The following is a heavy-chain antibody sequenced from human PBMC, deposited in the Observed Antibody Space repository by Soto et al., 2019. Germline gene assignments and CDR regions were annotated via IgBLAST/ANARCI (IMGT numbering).Heavy chain of an antibody. CDR1: GGSFSGYY. CDR3: ARGAEGSSWSRYYYYYGMDV. Sequence: LSLTCAVYGGSFSGYYWSWIRQPPGKGLEWIGEINHSGSTNYNPSLKSRVTISVDTSKNQFSLKLSSVTAADTAVYYCARGAEGSSWSRYYYYYGMDVWGQGTTVTSP. V-gene: IGHV4-34*01. J-gene: IGHJ6*02. D-gene: IGHD6-13*01. CDR2: INHSGST.